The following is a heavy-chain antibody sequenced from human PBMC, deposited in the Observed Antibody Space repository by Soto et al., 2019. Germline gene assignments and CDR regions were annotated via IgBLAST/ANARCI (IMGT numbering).Heavy chain of an antibody. V-gene: IGHV3-66*01. CDR1: GFTVSGNY. CDR3: ARDPRYQMQPTWFEP. Sequence: EVQLMESGGGLVQPGGSLRLSCAASGFTVSGNYMNWVRQAPGKGLEWISIIYAGGSTYYADSVKGRFTISRDSSQNTLYLQMSALRAEDTAMYYCARDPRYQMQPTWFEPWGQGTLVTVSS. D-gene: IGHD2-2*01. CDR2: IYAGGST. J-gene: IGHJ5*02.